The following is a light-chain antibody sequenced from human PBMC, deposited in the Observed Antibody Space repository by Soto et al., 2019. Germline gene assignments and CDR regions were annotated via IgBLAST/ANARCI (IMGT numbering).Light chain of an antibody. CDR2: LDRSGSY. CDR1: SGHITYV. J-gene: IGLJ3*02. V-gene: IGLV4-60*02. CDR3: EYWYSITHKV. Sequence: QSVLTQSSSASASLGSSVKLTCILSSGHITYVIAWHQQQPGKAPRLLMTLDRSGSYNRGSGVPDRFSGSSSGAARYLTTALLPVEDEGYYYCEYWYSITHKVFGGGTKLTVL.